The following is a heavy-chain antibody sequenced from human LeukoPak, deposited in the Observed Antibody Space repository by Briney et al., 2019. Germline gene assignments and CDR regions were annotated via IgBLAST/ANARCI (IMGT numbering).Heavy chain of an antibody. CDR1: GGSFSGYY. D-gene: IGHD3-10*01. V-gene: IGHV4-34*01. CDR2: INHSGST. CDR3: ARTRKAPFYGSGSLNWFDP. Sequence: PSETLSLTCAVYGGSFSGYYWSWIRQPPGKGLEWIGEINHSGSTNYNPSLKSRVTISVDTSKNQFSLKLSSVTAADTAVYYCARTRKAPFYGSGSLNWFDPWGQGTLVTVSS. J-gene: IGHJ5*02.